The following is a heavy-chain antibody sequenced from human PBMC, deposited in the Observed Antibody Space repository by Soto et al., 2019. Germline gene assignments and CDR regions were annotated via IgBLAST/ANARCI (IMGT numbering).Heavy chain of an antibody. Sequence: VQLVESGGGVVQPGRSLRLSCAASGFTFSSYGMHWVRQAPGKGLEWVAVISYDGSNKYYADSVKGRFTISRDNSKNTLYLQMNSLRAEDTAVYYCAKDSGPYCTNGVCYFGYWGQGTLVTVSS. CDR1: GFTFSSYG. D-gene: IGHD2-8*01. J-gene: IGHJ4*02. CDR3: AKDSGPYCTNGVCYFGY. CDR2: ISYDGSNK. V-gene: IGHV3-30*18.